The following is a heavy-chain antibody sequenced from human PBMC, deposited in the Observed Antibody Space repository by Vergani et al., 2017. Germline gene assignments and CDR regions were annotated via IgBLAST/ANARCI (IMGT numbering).Heavy chain of an antibody. D-gene: IGHD6-13*01. CDR2: INPNSGGT. Sequence: QVQLVQSGAEVKKPGSSVKVSCKASGGTFSSYAISWVRQAPGQGLAWMGWINPNSGGTNYAQKFQGRVTMTRDTSISTAYMELSRLRSDDTAVYYCARGAIAAAGTGYWGQGTLVTVSS. CDR1: GGTFSSYA. J-gene: IGHJ4*02. V-gene: IGHV1-2*02. CDR3: ARGAIAAAGTGY.